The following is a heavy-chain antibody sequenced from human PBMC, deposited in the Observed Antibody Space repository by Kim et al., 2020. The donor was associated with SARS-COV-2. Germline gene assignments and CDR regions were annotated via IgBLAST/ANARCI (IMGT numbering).Heavy chain of an antibody. CDR2: IYTKTGNP. D-gene: IGHD3-10*01. CDR1: GYTFTDYT. Sequence: ASVKVSCKASGYTFTDYTMNWVRQAPGQGLEWMGWIYTKTGNPTYGQGFTGRLVFSLDIAVGTAYLQISSLKTEDTAVFYCARSGVMDVWGQGTTVTVSS. CDR3: ARSGVMDV. J-gene: IGHJ6*02. V-gene: IGHV7-4-1*02.